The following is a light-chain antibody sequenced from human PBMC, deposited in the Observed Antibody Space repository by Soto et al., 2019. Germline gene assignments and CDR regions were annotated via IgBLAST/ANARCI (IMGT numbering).Light chain of an antibody. CDR1: QSIQTW. J-gene: IGKJ1*01. V-gene: IGKV1-5*01. Sequence: DIQMTQSPSTLSASVGDRVTISCRASQSIQTWLAWYQQKPGKAPNLLIFDASDLASGVSSRFSGSGSGAEFTLTISSLQADDFATYYCQQYDTYWTFGQGTKVEIK. CDR3: QQYDTYWT. CDR2: DAS.